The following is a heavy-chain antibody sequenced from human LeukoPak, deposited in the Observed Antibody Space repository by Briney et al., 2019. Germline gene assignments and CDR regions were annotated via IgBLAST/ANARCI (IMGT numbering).Heavy chain of an antibody. CDR2: IYHSGST. J-gene: IGHJ4*02. CDR1: GGSISSYY. CDR3: ARAPLLWSGEFFPRHSYFDY. Sequence: SETLSLTCTVSGGSISSYYWSWIRQPPGKGLEWIGSIYHSGSTYYNPSLKSRVTISVDTSKNQFSLKLSSVTAADTAVYYCARAPLLWSGEFFPRHSYFDYWGQGTLVTVSS. D-gene: IGHD3-10*01. V-gene: IGHV4-38-2*02.